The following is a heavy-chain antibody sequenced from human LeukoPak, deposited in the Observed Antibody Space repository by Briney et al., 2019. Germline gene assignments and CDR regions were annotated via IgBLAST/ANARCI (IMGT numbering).Heavy chain of an antibody. Sequence: SETLSLTCTVSGGSLSSYYWSWIRQPPGKGLEGIGYIYNSENTKYNSSLTSRVTISLDTSKNQVFLKLSSVTAADTAVYYCARFHSGPSGWYVLWYFDLWGRGTLVTVSS. CDR3: ARFHSGPSGWYVLWYFDL. V-gene: IGHV4-4*09. J-gene: IGHJ2*01. D-gene: IGHD6-19*01. CDR2: IYNSENT. CDR1: GGSLSSYY.